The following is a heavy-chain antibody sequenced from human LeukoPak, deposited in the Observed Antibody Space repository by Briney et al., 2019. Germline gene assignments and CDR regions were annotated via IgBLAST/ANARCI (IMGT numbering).Heavy chain of an antibody. D-gene: IGHD5-12*01. Sequence: GGSLRLSCAASGFTFYTYWMSWVRQAPGKGLEWVANIKYDGSEKYYVDSMKDRFTISRDNGMESLYLQMNSLRAEDTAVYYCARVRYSGYDYFDYWGQGTLVTVSS. CDR1: GFTFYTYW. CDR3: ARVRYSGYDYFDY. J-gene: IGHJ4*02. CDR2: IKYDGSEK. V-gene: IGHV3-7*01.